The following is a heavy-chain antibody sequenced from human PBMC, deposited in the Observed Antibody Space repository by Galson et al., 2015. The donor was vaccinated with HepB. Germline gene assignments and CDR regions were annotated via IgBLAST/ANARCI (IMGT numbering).Heavy chain of an antibody. CDR3: ARGSPGIAVAGIPTPFDY. V-gene: IGHV3-20*04. CDR1: GFTFDDYG. CDR2: INWNGGST. J-gene: IGHJ4*02. D-gene: IGHD6-19*01. Sequence: SLRLSCAASGFTFDDYGMSWVRQAPGKGLEWVSGINWNGGSTGYADSVRGRFTISRDNAKNSLYLQMNSLRAEDTALYYCARGSPGIAVAGIPTPFDYWGQGTLVTVSS.